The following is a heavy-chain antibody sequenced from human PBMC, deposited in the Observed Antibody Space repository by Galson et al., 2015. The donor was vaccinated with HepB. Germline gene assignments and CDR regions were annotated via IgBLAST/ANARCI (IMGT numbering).Heavy chain of an antibody. J-gene: IGHJ6*02. V-gene: IGHV3-11*01. CDR3: ARDKGYGVTDYYGMDV. Sequence: SLRLSCAASGFTFSDYYMSWIRQAPGKGLEWVSYISSSGSTIYYADSVKGRFTISRDNAKNSLYLQMNSLRAEDTAVYYCARDKGYGVTDYYGMDVWGQGTTVTVPS. CDR2: ISSSGSTI. CDR1: GFTFSDYY. D-gene: IGHD4-17*01.